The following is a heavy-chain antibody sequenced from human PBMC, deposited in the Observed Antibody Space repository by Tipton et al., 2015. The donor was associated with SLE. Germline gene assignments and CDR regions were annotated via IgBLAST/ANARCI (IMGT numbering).Heavy chain of an antibody. CDR1: GGSFSGYY. J-gene: IGHJ5*02. V-gene: IGHV4-34*01. Sequence: LSLTCAVYGGSFSGYYWSWIRQPPGKGLEWIGEINHSGSTNYNPSLKSRVTISVDTSKNQFSLKLSSVTAADTAVYYCASTYRGSGSEGWFDPWGQGTLVTVSS. CDR2: INHSGST. D-gene: IGHD1-26*01. CDR3: ASTYRGSGSEGWFDP.